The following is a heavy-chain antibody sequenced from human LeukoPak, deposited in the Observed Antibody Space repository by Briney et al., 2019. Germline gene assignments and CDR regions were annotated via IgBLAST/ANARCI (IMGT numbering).Heavy chain of an antibody. V-gene: IGHV4-59*01. J-gene: IGHJ3*02. Sequence: KPSETLSLTCTVSGGSTSSYYWSWIRQPPGKGLEWIGYIYYSGSTNYNPSLKSRVTISVDTSKNQFSLKLSSVTAADTAVYYCARWHGKGAFDIWGQGTMVTVSS. CDR1: GGSTSSYY. CDR2: IYYSGST. CDR3: ARWHGKGAFDI. D-gene: IGHD1-14*01.